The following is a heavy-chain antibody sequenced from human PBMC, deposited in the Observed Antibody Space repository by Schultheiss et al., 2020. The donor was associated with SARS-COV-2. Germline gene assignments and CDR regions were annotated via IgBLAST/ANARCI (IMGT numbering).Heavy chain of an antibody. Sequence: SETLSLTCTVSGGSISSSSYYWGWIRQPPGKGLEWIGSIYYSGSTYYNPSLKSRVTISVDTSKNQFSLKLSSVTAADTAVYYCARTSFKGDYVWGSYRSNWFDPWGQGTLVTVSS. J-gene: IGHJ5*02. CDR2: IYYSGST. V-gene: IGHV4-39*01. CDR3: ARTSFKGDYVWGSYRSNWFDP. D-gene: IGHD3-16*02. CDR1: GGSISSSSYY.